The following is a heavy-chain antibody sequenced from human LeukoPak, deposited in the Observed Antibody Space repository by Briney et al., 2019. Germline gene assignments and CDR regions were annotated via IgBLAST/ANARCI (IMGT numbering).Heavy chain of an antibody. V-gene: IGHV3-23*01. CDR3: AKRPYGSVSYWGVY. CDR1: GFTFSSYA. CDR2: ISGSGGST. D-gene: IGHD3-10*01. J-gene: IGHJ4*02. Sequence: GGSLRLSCAASGFTFSSYAMSWVRQAPEKGLEWVSAISGSGGSTYYADSVKGRFTISRDNSKNTLYLQMNSLRAEDTAVYYCAKRPYGSVSYWGVYWGQGTLVTVSS.